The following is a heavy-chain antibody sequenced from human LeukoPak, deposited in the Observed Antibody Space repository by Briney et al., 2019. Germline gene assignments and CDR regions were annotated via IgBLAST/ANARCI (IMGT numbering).Heavy chain of an antibody. CDR2: ISGSGGST. CDR1: GFIFNSYA. CDR3: AKEGGLTVTTRDGMDV. D-gene: IGHD4-17*01. V-gene: IGHV3-23*01. J-gene: IGHJ6*02. Sequence: PGGSLRLSCAASGFIFNSYAMNWVRQAPGKGLEWVAVISGSGGSTYYADSVKGRFTISRDNSKKMLYLQMNSLRAEDTAVYYCAKEGGLTVTTRDGMDVWGQGTTVTVTS.